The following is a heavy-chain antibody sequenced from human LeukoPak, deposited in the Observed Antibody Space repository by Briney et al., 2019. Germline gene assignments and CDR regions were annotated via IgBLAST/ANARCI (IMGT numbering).Heavy chain of an antibody. CDR3: ASLGGLGELSFDY. J-gene: IGHJ4*02. D-gene: IGHD3-16*02. CDR2: IIPIFGTA. CDR1: GGTFSSYA. Sequence: ASVKVSCKASGGTFSSYAISWVRQAPGQGLEWMGGIIPIFGTANYAQKFQGRVTITADESTSTAYMELSSLRSEDTAVYYCASLGGLGELSFDYWGQGTLVTVSS. V-gene: IGHV1-69*13.